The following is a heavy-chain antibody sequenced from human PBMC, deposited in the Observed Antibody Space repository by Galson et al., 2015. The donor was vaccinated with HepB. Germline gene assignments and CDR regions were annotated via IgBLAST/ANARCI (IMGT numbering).Heavy chain of an antibody. Sequence: AVKVSCKGSGFTFIGYHIHWVRQAPVQGLEWLGRINPNGGPTTYAQKFQGRVTLTRTTSSKTAYMELTSLKPDDSAVYYCARDLRPTNFGVFTLDYWGQGSLVTVSS. D-gene: IGHD3-3*01. CDR3: ARDLRPTNFGVFTLDY. J-gene: IGHJ4*02. CDR2: INPNGGPT. V-gene: IGHV1-2*06. CDR1: GFTFIGYH.